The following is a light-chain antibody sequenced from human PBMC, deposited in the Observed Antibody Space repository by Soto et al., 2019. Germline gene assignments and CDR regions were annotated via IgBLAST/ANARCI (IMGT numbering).Light chain of an antibody. Sequence: QSVLTQPPSASGTPGQRVTISCSGSGSNIGSNTVNWYQHLPGTAPKLLIYTNDQRPSGVPDRFSGSKSGTSASLAISGLQSEDEAEYYCAAWDDSLNGWVFGGGTKLTVL. V-gene: IGLV1-44*01. CDR3: AAWDDSLNGWV. J-gene: IGLJ3*02. CDR1: GSNIGSNT. CDR2: TND.